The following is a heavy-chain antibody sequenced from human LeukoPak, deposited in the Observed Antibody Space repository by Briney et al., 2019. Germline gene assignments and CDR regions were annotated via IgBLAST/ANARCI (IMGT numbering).Heavy chain of an antibody. CDR3: ARGLEGSHYYASLGAPPFDP. V-gene: IGHV3-30*02. D-gene: IGHD3-10*01. J-gene: IGHJ5*02. CDR1: GFTFSSFG. CDR2: IQSDGSNK. Sequence: PGGSLRLSCAASGFTFSSFGMHWVRQTPGKGLEWVAFIQSDGSNKYYADSVKGRFTISRDNAKNSLYLQMNSLRAEDTAVYYCARGLEGSHYYASLGAPPFDPWGQGTLVTVSS.